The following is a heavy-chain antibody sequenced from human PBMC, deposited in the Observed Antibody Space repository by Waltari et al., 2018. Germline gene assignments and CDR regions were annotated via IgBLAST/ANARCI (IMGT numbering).Heavy chain of an antibody. CDR3: AKSRSGYSSDWFDP. V-gene: IGHV4-59*01. Sequence: QVQLQESGPGLVKPSETLSLTCTVSGGSINTAYWSWIRQFPGGGLGGLGHMYHRGSTNYNPPLESRVTISVDMSKNQFSLRLSSVTAADTAVYYCAKSRSGYSSDWFDPWGQGTLVTVSS. J-gene: IGHJ5*02. CDR2: MYHRGST. CDR1: GGSINTAY. D-gene: IGHD5-18*01.